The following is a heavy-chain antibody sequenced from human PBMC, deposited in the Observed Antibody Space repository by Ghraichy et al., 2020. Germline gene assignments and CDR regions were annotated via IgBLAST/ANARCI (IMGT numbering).Heavy chain of an antibody. CDR1: GGSISSSSYY. V-gene: IGHV4-39*01. CDR3: ARHSSGWYYFDY. D-gene: IGHD6-19*01. J-gene: IGHJ4*02. CDR2: IYYSGST. Sequence: SETLSLTCTVSGGSISSSSYYWGWIRQPPGKGLEWIGSIYYSGSTYYNPSLKSRVTISVDTSKNQFSLKLSSVTAADTAVYYCARHSSGWYYFDYWGQGTLVTVSS.